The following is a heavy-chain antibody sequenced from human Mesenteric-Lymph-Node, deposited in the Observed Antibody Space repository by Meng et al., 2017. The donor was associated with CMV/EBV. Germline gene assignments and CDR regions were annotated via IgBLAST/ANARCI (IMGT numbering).Heavy chain of an antibody. CDR2: LNQDGSEK. D-gene: IGHD2-15*01. J-gene: IGHJ3*02. CDR1: GFTFSNYW. V-gene: IGHV3-7*03. CDR3: ARRYCSGGSCYYAFDI. Sequence: GESLKISCAASGFTFSNYWMSWVRQAPGKGLEWVANLNQDGSEKYYVDSVKGRFTISRDNAKNSLYLQMNSLRAEDTALYYCARRYCSGGSCYYAFDIWGQGTVVTVSS.